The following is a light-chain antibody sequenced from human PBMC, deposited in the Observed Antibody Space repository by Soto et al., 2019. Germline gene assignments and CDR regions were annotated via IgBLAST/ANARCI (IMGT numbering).Light chain of an antibody. J-gene: IGKJ5*01. CDR3: QQYNSWPIT. CDR1: QSVSTE. CDR2: GAS. V-gene: IGKV3-15*01. Sequence: EIVMTQSPATLSVSLGERATLSCRASQSVSTELAWYQQKPGQAPRLLMYGASTRDTGIPARFSGSGSGTEFTLTISGLQSEDSAIYFCQQYNSWPITFGRGTRLEIK.